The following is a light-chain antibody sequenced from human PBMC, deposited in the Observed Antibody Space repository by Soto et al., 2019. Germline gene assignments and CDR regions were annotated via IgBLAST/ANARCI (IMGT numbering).Light chain of an antibody. CDR3: QQRRNWPLT. CDR1: QSVSSY. J-gene: IGKJ4*01. Sequence: EIVLTQSPATLSLSPGERATLSCRASQSVSSYLAWYQQKPGQAPRLLIYDAFNRATGIPARFRGSGSGTDFTLTISSLEPEDFAVYYCQQRRNWPLTFGGGTKVEIK. V-gene: IGKV3-11*01. CDR2: DAF.